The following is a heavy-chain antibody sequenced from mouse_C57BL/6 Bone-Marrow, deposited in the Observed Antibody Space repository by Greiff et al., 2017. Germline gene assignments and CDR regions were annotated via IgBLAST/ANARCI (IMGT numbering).Heavy chain of an antibody. J-gene: IGHJ1*03. CDR2: IRNKANGYTT. Sequence: EVQVVESGGGLVQPGGSLSLSCAASGFTFTDYYMSWVRQPPGKALEWLGFIRNKANGYTTEYSASVKGRFTISRDNSQSILYLQMHALRAEDSATYYCARCYYGSSYWYFDVWGTGTTVTVSS. D-gene: IGHD1-1*01. CDR1: GFTFTDYY. V-gene: IGHV7-3*01. CDR3: ARCYYGSSYWYFDV.